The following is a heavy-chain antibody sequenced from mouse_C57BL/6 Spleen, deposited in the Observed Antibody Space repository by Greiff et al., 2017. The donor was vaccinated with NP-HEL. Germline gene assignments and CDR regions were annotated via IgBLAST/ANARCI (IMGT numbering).Heavy chain of an antibody. CDR2: IDPETGGT. D-gene: IGHD2-12*01. J-gene: IGHJ2*01. V-gene: IGHV1-15*01. CDR1: GYTFTDYE. Sequence: VQLQQSGAELVRPGASVTLSCKASGYTFTDYEMHWVKQTPVHGLEWIGAIDPETGGTAYNQKFKGKAILTADKSSSTAYMELRSLTSEDSAVYYCTRPAYYNFDYWGQGTTLTVSS. CDR3: TRPAYYNFDY.